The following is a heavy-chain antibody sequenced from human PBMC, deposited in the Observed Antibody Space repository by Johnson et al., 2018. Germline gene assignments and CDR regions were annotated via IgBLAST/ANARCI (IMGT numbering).Heavy chain of an antibody. CDR3: ARGRIVVIPAATISHFQH. D-gene: IGHD2-2*01. Sequence: QVQLQQWGAGLLKPSETLSLTCAVYGGSFSGYYWSWIRQPPGKGLEWIGEINHSGNTNYSPSLKSRATISVDTSKNQFPLKLSSVTAADTAVYYCARGRIVVIPAATISHFQHWGQGTLVTVSS. CDR2: INHSGNT. J-gene: IGHJ1*01. CDR1: GGSFSGYY. V-gene: IGHV4-34*01.